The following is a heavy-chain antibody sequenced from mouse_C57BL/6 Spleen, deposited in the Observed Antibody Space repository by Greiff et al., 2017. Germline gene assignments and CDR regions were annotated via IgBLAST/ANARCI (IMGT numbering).Heavy chain of an antibody. D-gene: IGHD1-1*01. Sequence: EVKLVESGGGLVKPGGSLKLSCAASGFTFSDYGMHWVRQAPEKGLEWVAYISSGSSTIYYADTVKGRFTISRDNAKNTLFLQMTSLRSEDTAMYYCARANYYGSRDWYFDVWRTGTTVTVSS. CDR1: GFTFSDYG. CDR3: ARANYYGSRDWYFDV. J-gene: IGHJ1*03. CDR2: ISSGSSTI. V-gene: IGHV5-17*01.